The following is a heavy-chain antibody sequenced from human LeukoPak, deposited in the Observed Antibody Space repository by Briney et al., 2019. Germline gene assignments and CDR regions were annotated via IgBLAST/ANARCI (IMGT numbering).Heavy chain of an antibody. V-gene: IGHV3-23*01. Sequence: GGSLRLSCAASGFTFSSYAMSWVRQAPGKGLEWVSAISGSGGSTYYADSVKGRFTISRDNSKNTLYLQMNSLRAEDTAVYYCAKPPRYYYDSSGLGYFDYWGQGTLVTASS. CDR3: AKPPRYYYDSSGLGYFDY. CDR2: ISGSGGST. D-gene: IGHD3-22*01. CDR1: GFTFSSYA. J-gene: IGHJ4*02.